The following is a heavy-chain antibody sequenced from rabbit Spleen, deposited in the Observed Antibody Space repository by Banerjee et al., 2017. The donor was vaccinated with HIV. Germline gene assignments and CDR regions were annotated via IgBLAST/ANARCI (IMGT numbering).Heavy chain of an antibody. Sequence: QEQLVESGGGLVQPEGSLTLTCTASGFSFSSSYYMNWVRQAPGKGLEWIACVYNGDSGSRTYYATWVKGRFTISKTSSTTVTLQMTRLTAADTATYFCARDTSSSFSSYGMDLWGPGTLVTVS. D-gene: IGHD1-1*01. J-gene: IGHJ6*01. CDR3: ARDTSSSFSSYGMDL. V-gene: IGHV1S45*01. CDR1: GFSFSSSYY. CDR2: VYNGDSGSRT.